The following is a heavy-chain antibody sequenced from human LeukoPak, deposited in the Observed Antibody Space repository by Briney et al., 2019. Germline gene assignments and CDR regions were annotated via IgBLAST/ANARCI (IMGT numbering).Heavy chain of an antibody. CDR1: GFTFSSYA. D-gene: IGHD1-26*01. CDR2: MSRGGGST. V-gene: IGHV3-23*01. Sequence: GGSLRLSCAASGFTFSSYAMNWVRQAPGKGLEWVSSMSRGGGSTYYADTVKGRFTISRDNSKNTLYLQMNGLRAEDTAVYYCAKDREYSGSQIDYWGQGTLVTVPS. CDR3: AKDREYSGSQIDY. J-gene: IGHJ4*02.